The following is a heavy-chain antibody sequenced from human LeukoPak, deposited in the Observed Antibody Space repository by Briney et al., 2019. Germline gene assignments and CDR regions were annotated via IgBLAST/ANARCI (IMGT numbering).Heavy chain of an antibody. D-gene: IGHD3-10*01. J-gene: IGHJ4*02. V-gene: IGHV1-18*01. CDR1: GYTFTSYG. CDR2: MSAYNGNT. CDR3: ARVGSGWFGELSPDSFDY. Sequence: ASVKVSCKASGYTFTSYGISWVRQAPGQGLEWMGWMSAYNGNTNYAQKLQGRVTMTTDTSTSTAYMELRSLRSDDTAVYYCARVGSGWFGELSPDSFDYWGQGTLVTVSS.